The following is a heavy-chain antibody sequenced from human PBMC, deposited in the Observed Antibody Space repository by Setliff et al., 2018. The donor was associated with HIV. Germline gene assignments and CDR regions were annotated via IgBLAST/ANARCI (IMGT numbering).Heavy chain of an antibody. CDR3: ARGLSFYDPGGFDY. J-gene: IGHJ4*02. D-gene: IGHD3-22*01. CDR2: IYTSGST. Sequence: SETLSLTCTVSGGSICSYYWSWIRQPPGKGLEWIGYIYTSGSTNYNPSLKSRVTISVDTSKNQFSLKLSSVTAADTAVYYCARGLSFYDPGGFDYWGQGTLVTVSS. CDR1: GGSICSYY. V-gene: IGHV4-4*09.